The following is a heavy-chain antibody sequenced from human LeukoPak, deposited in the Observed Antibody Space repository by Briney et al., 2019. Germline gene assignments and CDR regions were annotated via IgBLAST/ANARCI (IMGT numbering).Heavy chain of an antibody. J-gene: IGHJ4*02. V-gene: IGHV1-24*01. D-gene: IGHD1-26*01. CDR1: GYTLTQLS. Sequence: GASVKVSCKVSGYTLTQLSMHWVPQAPGKGLEWMGGFDPEDGETIYAQKFQGRVTMTEDTSTDTAYMELSSLRSEDTAVYYCATRERRGRPFDYWGQGTLVTVSS. CDR2: FDPEDGET. CDR3: ATRERRGRPFDY.